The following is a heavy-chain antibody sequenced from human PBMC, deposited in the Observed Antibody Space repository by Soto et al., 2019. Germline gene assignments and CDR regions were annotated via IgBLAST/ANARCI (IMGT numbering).Heavy chain of an antibody. CDR1: GFTFNTYN. Sequence: GGSLRLSCAASGFTFNTYNMNWVRQAPGKGLEWVSYISDSSSTIHYADSVKGRFTISRDNAKNSLYLQMNSLRAEDTAVYYCARDEYSAHDYSSGYHFAYWGQG. CDR3: ARDEYSAHDYSSGYHFAY. V-gene: IGHV3-48*01. CDR2: ISDSSSTI. D-gene: IGHD3-22*01. J-gene: IGHJ4*02.